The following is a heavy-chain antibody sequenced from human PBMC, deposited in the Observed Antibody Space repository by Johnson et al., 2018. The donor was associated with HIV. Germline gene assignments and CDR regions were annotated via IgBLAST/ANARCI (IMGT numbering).Heavy chain of an antibody. V-gene: IGHV3-7*02. CDR3: ARAHVSSSSSIDAFDI. Sequence: VQLVESGGGLVQPGGSLRLSCAASGFTFSSYWMSWVRQAPGKGLEWVAKIKQDGGEMYYVESVKGRFTISRDNAKNSMYLQMNNLRAGDTAVYYCARAHVSSSSSIDAFDIWGQGTMVTVSS. D-gene: IGHD6-6*01. CDR1: GFTFSSYW. J-gene: IGHJ3*02. CDR2: IKQDGGEM.